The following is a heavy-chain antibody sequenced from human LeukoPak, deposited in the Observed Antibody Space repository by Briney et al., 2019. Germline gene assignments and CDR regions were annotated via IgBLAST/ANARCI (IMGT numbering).Heavy chain of an antibody. CDR1: GGSFSGDY. V-gene: IGHV4-34*01. CDR2: INDGAGT. CDR3: TRGKGGTMS. Sequence: SETLSLTCALYGGSFSGDYWSWIRQPPGKGLEWVGEINDGAGTHYNPSLKSRVTVSEDTSTKQFSLKLRSATAADTAMYYCTRGKGGTMSWGQGTLVTVSS. J-gene: IGHJ5*02. D-gene: IGHD1-1*01.